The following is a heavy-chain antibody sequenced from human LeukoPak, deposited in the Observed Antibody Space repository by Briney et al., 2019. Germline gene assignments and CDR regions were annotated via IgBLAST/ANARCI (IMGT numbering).Heavy chain of an antibody. CDR2: ISGSGGST. CDR1: GGSFSGYY. Sequence: ETLSLTCAVYGGSFSGYYWSWIRQPPGKGLEWVSAISGSGGSTYYADSVKGRFTISRDNSKNTLYLQMNSLRAEDTAVYYCAKVGKTENYYGSGRFSYYYYMDVWGKGTTVTISS. J-gene: IGHJ6*03. D-gene: IGHD3-10*01. V-gene: IGHV3-23*01. CDR3: AKVGKTENYYGSGRFSYYYYMDV.